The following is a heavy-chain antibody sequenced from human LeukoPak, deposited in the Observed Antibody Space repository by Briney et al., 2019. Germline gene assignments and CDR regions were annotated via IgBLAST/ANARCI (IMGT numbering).Heavy chain of an antibody. D-gene: IGHD2-15*01. CDR3: ASCRGSCYSGQYYFHY. J-gene: IGHJ4*02. CDR1: GFTVSSNY. V-gene: IGHV3-66*03. CDR2: IYKNAIT. Sequence: GGSLRLSCAASGFTVSSNYMTWVRQAPGKGLEWVSVIYKNAITFHADTVKGRFTISRDNSKNTLYLQMNSLRAEDTAVYYCASCRGSCYSGQYYFHYWGQGTLVTVSS.